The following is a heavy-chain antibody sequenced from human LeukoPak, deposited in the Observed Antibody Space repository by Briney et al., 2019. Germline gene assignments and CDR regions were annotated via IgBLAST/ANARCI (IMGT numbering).Heavy chain of an antibody. CDR2: ISAAGATT. Sequence: GGSLRLPCAGSGFSFRTYAMHWVRQAPGKGLEWVSGISAAGATTHYADSVKGRFTISRGNSKNTLYLQMNSLRAEDTAVYYCAKGYADNSGYFKTFHYWGQGTLVTVSS. D-gene: IGHD3-22*01. J-gene: IGHJ4*02. V-gene: IGHV3-23*01. CDR3: AKGYADNSGYFKTFHY. CDR1: GFSFRTYA.